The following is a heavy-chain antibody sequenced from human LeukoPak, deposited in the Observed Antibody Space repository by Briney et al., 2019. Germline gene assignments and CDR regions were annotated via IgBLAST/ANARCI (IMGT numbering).Heavy chain of an antibody. J-gene: IGHJ4*02. CDR3: AKGGKGFPLGLRFDS. V-gene: IGHV4-59*01. D-gene: IGHD2-21*01. CDR1: GGSISTYY. CDR2: IYYSGST. Sequence: SETLSLTCTVSGGSISTYYWSWIRQPPGKGLEWIGYIYYSGSTNYNPPLKSRVTISVDTSKNQFSLNLTSLTAADTAVYYCAKGGKGFPLGLRFDSWGQGTLVSVSS.